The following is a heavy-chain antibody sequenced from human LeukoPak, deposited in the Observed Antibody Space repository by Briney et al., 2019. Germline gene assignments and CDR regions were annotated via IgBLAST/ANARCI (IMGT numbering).Heavy chain of an antibody. CDR3: ARGGPHLSYYYDSSGYTRVWAFDI. V-gene: IGHV4-34*01. D-gene: IGHD3-22*01. Sequence: PSETLSLTCAVYGGSFSGYYWSSIRQHPGKGLEWIGVINHSVSTNYNPSLKSRVTISVDTSKNQFSLKLSSVTAADTAVYYCARGGPHLSYYYDSSGYTRVWAFDIWGQGTMVTVSS. CDR1: GGSFSGYY. CDR2: INHSVST. J-gene: IGHJ3*02.